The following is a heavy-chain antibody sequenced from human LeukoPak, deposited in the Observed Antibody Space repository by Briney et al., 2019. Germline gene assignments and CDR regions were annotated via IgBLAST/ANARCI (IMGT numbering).Heavy chain of an antibody. CDR1: GFTFSTYS. D-gene: IGHD3-10*01. J-gene: IGHJ4*02. V-gene: IGHV3-48*01. Sequence: PGGSLRLSCAASGFTFSTYSMNWVRQAPGKGLEWVSYISSSGNTIYYADSVKGRFTISRDNAKNSLYLQMNSLRAEDTAVYYCARGVKGSNAYWGQGTLVTVSS. CDR2: ISSSGNTI. CDR3: ARGVKGSNAY.